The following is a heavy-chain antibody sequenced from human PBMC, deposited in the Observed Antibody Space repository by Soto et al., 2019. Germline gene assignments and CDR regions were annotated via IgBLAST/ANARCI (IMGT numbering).Heavy chain of an antibody. J-gene: IGHJ3*02. CDR2: TYYSGST. CDR1: GGSISSSSYY. D-gene: IGHD6-6*01. V-gene: IGHV4-39*01. CDR3: ARLGIAARGGAFDI. Sequence: SETLSLTCTVSGGSISSSSYYWGWIRQPPGKGLEWIGSTYYSGSTYYNPSLKSRVTISVDTSKNQFSLKLSSVTAADTAVYYCARLGIAARGGAFDIWGQGTMVTVSS.